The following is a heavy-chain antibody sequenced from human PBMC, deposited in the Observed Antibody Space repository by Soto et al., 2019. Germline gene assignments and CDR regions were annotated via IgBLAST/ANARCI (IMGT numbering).Heavy chain of an antibody. CDR1: GFSFRDYA. CDR2: LTGSSSNI. CDR3: ANGRATYGLLTHDY. Sequence: GGSLRLSCAASGFSFRDYAMSWVRQAPGKGLEWISTLTGSSSNIYYADSVKGRFAISRDNSRNTLYLQMNSLTAEDTAVYYCANGRATYGLLTHDYWGQGTLVTVSS. J-gene: IGHJ4*02. V-gene: IGHV3-23*01. D-gene: IGHD3-10*01.